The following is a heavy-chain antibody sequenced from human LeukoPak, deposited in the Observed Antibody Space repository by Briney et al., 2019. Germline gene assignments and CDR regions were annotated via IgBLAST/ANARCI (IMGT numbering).Heavy chain of an antibody. CDR1: GYSFSGYY. Sequence: ASVKVSCKASGYSFSGYYIHWVRQAPGQGLEWMGWINPRISGTNYAQIFQGRVTVTRDTSISTAYMELSTLRSDDTAVYYCARGGEYSRSSSTYWGQGTLVTVSS. D-gene: IGHD6-6*01. V-gene: IGHV1-2*02. J-gene: IGHJ4*02. CDR3: ARGGEYSRSSSTY. CDR2: INPRISGT.